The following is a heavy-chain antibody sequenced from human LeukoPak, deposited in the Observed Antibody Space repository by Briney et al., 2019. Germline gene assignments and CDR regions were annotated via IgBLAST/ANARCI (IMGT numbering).Heavy chain of an antibody. J-gene: IGHJ4*02. CDR2: IYPGDSDT. CDR3: ARRRSSSWLDY. V-gene: IGHV5-51*01. CDR1: GYSFSSYW. D-gene: IGHD6-13*01. Sequence: GESLKISWKGSGYSFSSYWIGWVRQMPGKGLGWVGIIYPGDSDTRYRPSFQGQVTISPDKSINTAYLQWSSLKASDPAMYYCARRRSSSWLDYWGQGTLVTVSS.